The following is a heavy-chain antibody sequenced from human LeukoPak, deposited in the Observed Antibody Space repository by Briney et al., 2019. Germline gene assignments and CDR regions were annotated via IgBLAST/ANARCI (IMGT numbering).Heavy chain of an antibody. V-gene: IGHV3-7*04. CDR3: AREDRYAFDI. CDR1: GLHFTNYW. CDR2: IKQDEGDK. J-gene: IGHJ3*02. Sequence: GGSLRLFCGAWGLHFTNYWMRWVRQATGKGLEWVANIKQDEGDKYYAGYGKGGFTVSRDNAKNSVYLQLNSPRAEDTAVYYCAREDRYAFDIWGQGTMVTVSS. D-gene: IGHD3-22*01.